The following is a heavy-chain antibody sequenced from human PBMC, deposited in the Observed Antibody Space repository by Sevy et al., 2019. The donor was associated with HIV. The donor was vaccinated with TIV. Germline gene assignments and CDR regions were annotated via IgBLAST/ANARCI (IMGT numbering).Heavy chain of an antibody. Sequence: ASVKVSCKASGYTFTGYYMHWVRQAPGQGLEWMGRINPNSGGTNYAQKFQGRVTMTRDTSISTAYMELSRLRTDDTAVYYCARPPIAAAANWFDPWGQGTLVTVSS. V-gene: IGHV1-2*06. J-gene: IGHJ5*02. D-gene: IGHD6-13*01. CDR2: INPNSGGT. CDR1: GYTFTGYY. CDR3: ARPPIAAAANWFDP.